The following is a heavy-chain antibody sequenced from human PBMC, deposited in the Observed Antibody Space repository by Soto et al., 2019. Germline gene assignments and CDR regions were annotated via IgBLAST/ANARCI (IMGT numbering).Heavy chain of an antibody. D-gene: IGHD3-9*01. CDR3: ARHRGYYDILTGYYTELNFDY. CDR2: IYYSGTT. V-gene: IGHV4-39*01. J-gene: IGHJ4*02. Sequence: KTSETLSLTCTVSGGSISSSSYYWGWIRQPPGKGLEWIGSIYYSGTTYYNPSLKSRVTISVGTSKNQFSLKLSSVTAADTAVYYCARHRGYYDILTGYYTELNFDYWGQGTLVTVSS. CDR1: GGSISSSSYY.